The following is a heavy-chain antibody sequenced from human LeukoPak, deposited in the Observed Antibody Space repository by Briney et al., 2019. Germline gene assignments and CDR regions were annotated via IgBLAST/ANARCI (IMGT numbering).Heavy chain of an antibody. Sequence: GGSLRLSCAASGFNVSRNYMSWVRQAPGKGLEWVSVMYSGGSTYYADSVKGRFIISRDTGKNKLYLQINSLRAEDTAVYYCARGAHKRDDYGGFFDYWGQGTLVPSPQ. V-gene: IGHV3-66*01. J-gene: IGHJ4*02. CDR2: MYSGGST. CDR3: ARGAHKRDDYGGFFDY. D-gene: IGHD4-23*01. CDR1: GFNVSRNY.